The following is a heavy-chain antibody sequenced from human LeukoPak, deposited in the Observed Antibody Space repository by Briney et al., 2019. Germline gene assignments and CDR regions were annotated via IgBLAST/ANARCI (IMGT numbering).Heavy chain of an antibody. J-gene: IGHJ3*02. CDR3: ARDGNYYGSGSYFPDAFDI. D-gene: IGHD3-10*01. CDR2: INPNSGGT. V-gene: IGHV1-2*04. CDR1: GYTFTGYY. Sequence: ASVKVSCKASGYTFTGYYMHWVRQAPGQGLEWMGWINPNSGGTKYAQKFQGWVTMTRDTSISTAYMELSRLRSDDTAVYYCARDGNYYGSGSYFPDAFDIWGQGTMVTVSS.